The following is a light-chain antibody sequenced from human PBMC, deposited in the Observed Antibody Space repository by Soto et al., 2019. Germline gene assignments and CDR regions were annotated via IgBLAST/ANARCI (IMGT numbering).Light chain of an antibody. CDR3: QQYGTSPPT. J-gene: IGKJ1*01. Sequence: EIVLTQSPGTLSLSPGERATLSCRASQSVSSSYLAWYQQKPGQAPRLLIYGASSRATGIPDRFSGSGSGTDFTLTISTLEPEDFAVYYCQQYGTSPPTFGQGTNVEIK. CDR1: QSVSSSY. CDR2: GAS. V-gene: IGKV3-20*01.